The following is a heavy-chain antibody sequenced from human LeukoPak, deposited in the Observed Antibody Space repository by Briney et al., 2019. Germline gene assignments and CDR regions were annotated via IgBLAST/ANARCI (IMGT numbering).Heavy chain of an antibody. J-gene: IGHJ4*02. CDR3: ARDSGWFRFDY. Sequence: PGGSLRLSCAASGFAFSNYRMTWVRQAPGKGLEWVANIKQDGSDKYYVDSVRGRFAISRDNAKSSLFLQMNSLRAEDTAVYYCARDSGWFRFDYWGQGTLVTVSS. CDR1: GFAFSNYR. D-gene: IGHD6-13*01. CDR2: IKQDGSDK. V-gene: IGHV3-7*03.